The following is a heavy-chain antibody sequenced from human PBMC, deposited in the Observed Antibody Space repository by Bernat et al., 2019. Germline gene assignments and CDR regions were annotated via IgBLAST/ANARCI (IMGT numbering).Heavy chain of an antibody. Sequence: QVQLQESGPGLVKPSQTLSLTCTVSGGSISSGGYYWSWIRQHPGKGLEWIGYIYYSGSTYYNPSLKSRVTISVDTSKNQFSLKLSSVTAADTAVYYCARGIRITMVRGQPCWFDPWGQGTLVTVSS. V-gene: IGHV4-31*03. D-gene: IGHD3-10*01. CDR2: IYYSGST. J-gene: IGHJ5*02. CDR1: GGSISSGGYY. CDR3: ARGIRITMVRGQPCWFDP.